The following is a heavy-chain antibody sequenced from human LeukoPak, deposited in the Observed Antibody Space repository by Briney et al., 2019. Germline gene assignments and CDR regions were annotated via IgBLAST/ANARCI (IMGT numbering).Heavy chain of an antibody. CDR3: ARGVVAATLYYYYYMDV. V-gene: IGHV1-69*13. J-gene: IGHJ6*03. D-gene: IGHD2-15*01. Sequence: ASVKVSCKASGGTFSSYAISWVRQARGQGLEWMGGIIPIFGTANYAQKFQGRVTITADESTSTAYMELSSLRSEDTAVYYCARGVVAATLYYYYYMDVWGKGTTVTISS. CDR2: IIPIFGTA. CDR1: GGTFSSYA.